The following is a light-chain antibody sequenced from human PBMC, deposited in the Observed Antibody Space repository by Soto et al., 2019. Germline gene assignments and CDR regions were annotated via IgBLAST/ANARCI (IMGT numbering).Light chain of an antibody. Sequence: EIVLTQSPDALSLSPGERVSLSCSASRPVVRQYIAWYHQKPGQAPRLLIHDAVSRATGIPDRFSGSDSASGTDFTLVIGRQEAEECGVFYCQQNGWSPTFGPGTKVEVK. CDR3: QQNGWSPT. CDR2: DAV. CDR1: RPVVRQY. V-gene: IGKV3-20*01. J-gene: IGKJ3*01.